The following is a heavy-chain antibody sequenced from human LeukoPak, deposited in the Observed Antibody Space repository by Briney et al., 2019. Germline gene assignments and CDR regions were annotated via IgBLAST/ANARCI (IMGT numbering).Heavy chain of an antibody. D-gene: IGHD4-11*01. J-gene: IGHJ6*03. CDR1: GFTFSTYS. V-gene: IGHV3-48*01. CDR2: ISSGSSTI. Sequence: GGSLRLSCAASGFTFSTYSMNWVRQAPGKGLEWVSSISSGSSTIYYADSVKGRFTISRDNAKNSLYLQMNSLRAEDTAVYYCARDSFTVTTFANYYYYMDVWGKGTTVTVSS. CDR3: ARDSFTVTTFANYYYYMDV.